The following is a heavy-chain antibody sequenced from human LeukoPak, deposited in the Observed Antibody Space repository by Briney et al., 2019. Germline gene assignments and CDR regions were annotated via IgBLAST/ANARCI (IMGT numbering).Heavy chain of an antibody. D-gene: IGHD2-15*01. CDR3: ASGGLGARKFYSDPFHY. CDR2: LYSAGST. V-gene: IGHV3-53*01. CDR1: GFTVSSNY. J-gene: IGHJ4*02. Sequence: GGSLRLSCAASGFTVSSNYMSWVRQAPGKGLQWVSILYSAGSTYYADSVKGRFTISRDNSKNTLYLQMNSLRVEDTAVYYCASGGLGARKFYSDPFHYWGRGTLVTVSS.